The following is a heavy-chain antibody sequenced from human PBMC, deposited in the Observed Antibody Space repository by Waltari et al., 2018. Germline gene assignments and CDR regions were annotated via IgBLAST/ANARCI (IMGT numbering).Heavy chain of an antibody. J-gene: IGHJ5*02. V-gene: IGHV4-34*01. Sequence: QVQLQQWGAGLLKPSETLSLTCAVSGGSFSGYYWSWIRQPPGKGLEWIGEINHSGSTNYNPSLKSRVTISVDTSKNQFSLKLSSVTAADTAVYYCARRRSWNYVGWFDPWGQGTLVTVSS. CDR2: INHSGST. CDR3: ARRRSWNYVGWFDP. CDR1: GGSFSGYY. D-gene: IGHD1-7*01.